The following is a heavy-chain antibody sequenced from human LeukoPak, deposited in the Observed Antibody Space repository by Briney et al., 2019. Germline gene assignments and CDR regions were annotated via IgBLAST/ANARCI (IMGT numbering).Heavy chain of an antibody. Sequence: ASVRVSCKVSGYTLTELSMHWVRQAPGKGLEWMGGFDPEDGETIYAQKFQGRVTMTEDTSTDTAYMELSSLRSEDTAVYYCATGNPTLLWSDAFDIWGQGTMVTVSS. CDR1: GYTLTELS. CDR2: FDPEDGET. CDR3: ATGNPTLLWSDAFDI. D-gene: IGHD3-10*01. J-gene: IGHJ3*02. V-gene: IGHV1-24*01.